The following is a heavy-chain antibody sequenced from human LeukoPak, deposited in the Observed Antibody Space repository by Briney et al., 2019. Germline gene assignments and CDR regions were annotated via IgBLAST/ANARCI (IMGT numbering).Heavy chain of an antibody. CDR3: ARSPRGYDLSYSDY. J-gene: IGHJ4*02. V-gene: IGHV4-59*01. Sequence: KPSETLSLTCTVSGGSISSYYWSWIRQPPGKGLEWMGYIYYSGNTNYNPSLKSRVTISVDTSKNQFSLKLSSVTAADTAVYYCARSPRGYDLSYSDYWGQGTLVTVSS. CDR1: GGSISSYY. D-gene: IGHD5-12*01. CDR2: IYYSGNT.